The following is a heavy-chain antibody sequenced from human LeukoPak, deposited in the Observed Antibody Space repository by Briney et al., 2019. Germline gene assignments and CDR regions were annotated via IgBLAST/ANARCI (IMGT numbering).Heavy chain of an antibody. D-gene: IGHD3-3*01. J-gene: IGHJ4*02. Sequence: SGGSLRLSCAVSGFTFSTYAMSWVRQAPGKGLEWVSFISASGSSTHYADSVKGRFTISRDNSNNTLYLQINSLRAEDTAAYYCAKGAQYDFWTGYTLEYFDVWGKGTLVTVSS. CDR3: AKGAQYDFWTGYTLEYFDV. CDR2: ISASGSST. V-gene: IGHV3-23*01. CDR1: GFTFSTYA.